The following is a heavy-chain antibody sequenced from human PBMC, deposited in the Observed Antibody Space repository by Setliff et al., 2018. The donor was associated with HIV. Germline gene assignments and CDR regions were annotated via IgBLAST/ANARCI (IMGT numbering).Heavy chain of an antibody. CDR3: AREKNDYGGQNWLDP. Sequence: SETLSLTCIVSGGSVSSYYWSWIRQPPGKELEWIGRVYISGTTHYNPSLKSRVTIKLDMSKSQLSLFLTSVTAADTAVYYCAREKNDYGGQNWLDPWGQGTLVTVS. J-gene: IGHJ5*02. D-gene: IGHD4-17*01. CDR2: VYISGTT. CDR1: GGSVSSYY. V-gene: IGHV4-4*08.